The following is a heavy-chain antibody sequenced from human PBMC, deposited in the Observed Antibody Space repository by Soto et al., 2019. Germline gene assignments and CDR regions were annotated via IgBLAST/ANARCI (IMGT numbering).Heavy chain of an antibody. Sequence: PVQSLKITCLACGYTFNNYWITWVRHMPGYGAERMGTIDPSDSSAVYSPSSQGNITISVDKSINTAYLHWSSLRTSATAISYCAGGLDEGGGWFESWGKGPQATVGS. CDR1: GYTFNNYW. CDR2: IDPSDSSA. CDR3: AGGLDEGGGWFES. V-gene: IGHV5-10-1*01. J-gene: IGHJ5*01. D-gene: IGHD2-15*01.